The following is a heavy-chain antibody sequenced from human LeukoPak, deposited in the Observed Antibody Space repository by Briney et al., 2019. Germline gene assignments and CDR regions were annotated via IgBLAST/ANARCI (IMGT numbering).Heavy chain of an antibody. CDR1: GSTFSNYA. J-gene: IGHJ4*02. V-gene: IGHV3-23*01. CDR2: ISGSGGGT. Sequence: GGSLRLSCAASGSTFSNYAMSWVRQAPGKGLEWVSGISGSGGGTYYADSVKGRFTISRDNSKNTLYLQMKSLRADDTAVYYCAKIPDYGAWNCFDYWGQGTLVTVSS. D-gene: IGHD4-17*01. CDR3: AKIPDYGAWNCFDY.